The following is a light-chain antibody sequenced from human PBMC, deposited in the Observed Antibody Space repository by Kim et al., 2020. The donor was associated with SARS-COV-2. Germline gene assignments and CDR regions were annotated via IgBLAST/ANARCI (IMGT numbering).Light chain of an antibody. CDR2: AAS. J-gene: IGKJ5*01. CDR1: QGIASW. Sequence: DVQMTQSPSSVSASVGDTVTITCRASQGIASWLAWYQQKPGKAPKLLIYAASASQSGVPSRFSGSGSGREFTLTIRSLQPEDVATYFCQQSNNFPITFGQGTRLEIK. V-gene: IGKV1-12*01. CDR3: QQSNNFPIT.